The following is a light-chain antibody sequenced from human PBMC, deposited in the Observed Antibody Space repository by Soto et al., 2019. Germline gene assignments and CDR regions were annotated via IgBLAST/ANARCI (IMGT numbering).Light chain of an antibody. CDR1: SSDVGAYNF. CDR3: RSYAGRRPMV. V-gene: IGLV2-11*01. Sequence: QSALTQPRSVSGSPGQSVTISCTGTSSDVGAYNFVCWYQQNPGKAPRLIIYDVNKRPAGVADRFSGSKSGNTASLTISGLQAVDEADYSCRSYAGRRPMVFGGGTKVTVL. J-gene: IGLJ2*01. CDR2: DVN.